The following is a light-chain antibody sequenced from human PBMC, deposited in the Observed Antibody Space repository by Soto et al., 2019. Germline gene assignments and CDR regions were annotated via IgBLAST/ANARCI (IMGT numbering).Light chain of an antibody. V-gene: IGKV1-5*01. CDR2: DAS. CDR3: QQYNSYWT. CDR1: QSISSW. Sequence: DIQMTQSPSTLSASVGDRVTITGRASQSISSWLAWYQQKPGKAPKLLIYDASSLESGVPSRFSGSGSGTEFTLTIISLQPDDFATYYCQQYNSYWTFGQGTKVEIK. J-gene: IGKJ1*01.